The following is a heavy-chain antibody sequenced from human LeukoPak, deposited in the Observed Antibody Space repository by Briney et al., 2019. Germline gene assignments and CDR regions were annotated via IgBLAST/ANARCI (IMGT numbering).Heavy chain of an antibody. J-gene: IGHJ4*02. CDR2: VYYGGST. V-gene: IGHV4-59*01. Sequence: TSETLSLTCTVSGDSIDTYVWSWIGQPPGKGLEWIGYVYYGGSTNYNPSLKSRVTISLDTSKDQFSLKLTSVTAADTAVYYCARAPIVWSGQLFTSYLDYWGQGILVTVSS. CDR3: ARAPIVWSGQLFTSYLDY. D-gene: IGHD3-10*01. CDR1: GDSIDTYV.